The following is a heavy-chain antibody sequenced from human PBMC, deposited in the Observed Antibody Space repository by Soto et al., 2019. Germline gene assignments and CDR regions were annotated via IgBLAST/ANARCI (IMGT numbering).Heavy chain of an antibody. CDR2: IYHTGSS. D-gene: IGHD4-17*01. CDR3: AKEGDYSAYDI. V-gene: IGHV4-30-2*01. CDR1: GGSISSGAYS. J-gene: IGHJ3*02. Sequence: QLQLQESGSGLVKPSQTLSLTCTVSGGSISSGAYSWGWIRQPPGKGLEWIGYIYHTGSSYYTPSLKNRVTISVDKSKNHFSLELNSVTAADTAVYFCAKEGDYSAYDIWGQGTMVIVSS.